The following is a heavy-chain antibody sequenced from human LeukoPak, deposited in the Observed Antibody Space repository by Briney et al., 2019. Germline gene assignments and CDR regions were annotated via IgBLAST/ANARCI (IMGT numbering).Heavy chain of an antibody. D-gene: IGHD3-9*01. CDR3: AARSRTYYDILTGFHPGYFQH. Sequence: LRLSGAASGFTFSSYAMSWIRQHPGKGLEWIGYIYYSGSTYYNPSLKSRVTISVDTSKNQFSLKLSSVTAADTAVYYCAARSRTYYDILTGFHPGYFQHWGQGTLVTVSS. V-gene: IGHV4-31*02. CDR1: GFTFSSYA. J-gene: IGHJ1*01. CDR2: IYYSGST.